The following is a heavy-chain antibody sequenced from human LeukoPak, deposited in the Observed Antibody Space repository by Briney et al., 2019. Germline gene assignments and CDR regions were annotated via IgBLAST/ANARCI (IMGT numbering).Heavy chain of an antibody. J-gene: IGHJ6*03. V-gene: IGHV4-59*11. Sequence: SETLSLTCTVSGGSISSHYWSWIRQPPGKGLEWIGYVSDSGSTNYNPSLKSRVTVSVDTSKDQFSLKLTSVTAADTAVYYCARTGSSWPLYYYYYMDVWSKGTTVTVSS. CDR3: ARTGSSWPLYYYYYMDV. CDR1: GGSISSHY. D-gene: IGHD6-13*01. CDR2: VSDSGST.